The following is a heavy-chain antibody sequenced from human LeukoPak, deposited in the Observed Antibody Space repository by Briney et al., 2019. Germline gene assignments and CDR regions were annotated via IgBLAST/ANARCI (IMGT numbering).Heavy chain of an antibody. J-gene: IGHJ6*03. V-gene: IGHV3-74*01. CDR2: INDDGSST. Sequence: QPGGSLRLSCAASGFTFKLYWMHWVRQAPGKGPVWVSRINDDGSSTSYADSVKGRFTISRDDAKNTLYLQMNSLRAEDTAVYYCARGKRQYPYYYFYYMDVWGKGTTVTVSS. CDR3: ARGKRQYPYYYFYYMDV. D-gene: IGHD4-11*01. CDR1: GFTFKLYW.